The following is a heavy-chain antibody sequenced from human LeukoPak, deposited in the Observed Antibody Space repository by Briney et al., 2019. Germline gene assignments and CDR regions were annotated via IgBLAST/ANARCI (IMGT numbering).Heavy chain of an antibody. J-gene: IGHJ4*02. CDR1: GFSFSNYG. CDR3: AKVLQMVREVTPFDY. V-gene: IGHV3-30*02. Sequence: PGGSLRLSCAASGFSFSNYGIHWVRQAPGKGLQWVAFIRSDGINKHYADSVKGRFTISRDNSKNTLYLQMNGLRSEDTAMYYCAKVLQMVREVTPFDYWGQGTQVTVSS. D-gene: IGHD3-10*01. CDR2: IRSDGINK.